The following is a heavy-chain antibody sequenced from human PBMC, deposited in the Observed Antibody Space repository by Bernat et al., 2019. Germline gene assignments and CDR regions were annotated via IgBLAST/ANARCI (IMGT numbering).Heavy chain of an antibody. V-gene: IGHV3-73*01. Sequence: EVQLAESGGGLVQPGGSLKLSCAASGLTFSDSTMQWVRQASGKGLEWVGRVRTKANGFATSYAASVKGRFTISRDDSKNTAYLQMNSLKIEDTAVYYCAAFLGVATTGVGLNAFDIWGQGTMVTVSS. D-gene: IGHD5-12*01. CDR2: VRTKANGFAT. J-gene: IGHJ3*02. CDR1: GLTFSDST. CDR3: AAFLGVATTGVGLNAFDI.